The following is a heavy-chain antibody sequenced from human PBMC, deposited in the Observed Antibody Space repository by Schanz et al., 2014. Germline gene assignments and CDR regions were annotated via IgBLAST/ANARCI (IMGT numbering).Heavy chain of an antibody. CDR2: IGYDGSEK. J-gene: IGHJ5*01. Sequence: QVQLVESGGGVVQPGRSLRLSCATSGLNFDYYGMNRVRQAPGKGLEWVANIGYDGSEKYYVDSVKGRFTISRDKSKDTLYLEMSGLTPEDTAVYYCARGAFPNQGVRFDSWGQGSLVTVSS. CDR1: GLNFDYYG. CDR3: ARGAFPNQGVRFDS. D-gene: IGHD3-10*01. V-gene: IGHV3-33*01.